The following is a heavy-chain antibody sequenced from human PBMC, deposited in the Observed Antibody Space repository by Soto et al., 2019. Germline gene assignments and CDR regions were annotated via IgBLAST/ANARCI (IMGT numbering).Heavy chain of an antibody. Sequence: ASVKVSCKASGYTFTSYDINWVRQATGQGLEWMGWMNPNSGNTGYAQKYQGRVTMTRNTSISTAYMELSSLRSEDTAVYYYARRGFFYDFWRVNPPSFSYWAFWGKGTTVTVSS. J-gene: IGHJ6*04. D-gene: IGHD3-3*01. CDR3: ARRGFFYDFWRVNPPSFSYWAF. CDR1: GYTFTSYD. V-gene: IGHV1-8*01. CDR2: MNPNSGNT.